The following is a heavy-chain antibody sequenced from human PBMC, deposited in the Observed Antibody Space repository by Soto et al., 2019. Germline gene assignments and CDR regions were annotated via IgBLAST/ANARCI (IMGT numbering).Heavy chain of an antibody. D-gene: IGHD1-26*01. CDR2: ISSDSNYI. Sequence: EVQLVESGGGLVKPGGSLRLSCAASGFTFSSHSMNWVRQAPGKGLEWISSISSDSNYIYYSDSVKGRFTISRDNAKNSLDLQANSLRVEDMAVYYCAREWDEAFDVWGQGTMVTVSS. CDR1: GFTFSSHS. CDR3: AREWDEAFDV. V-gene: IGHV3-21*02. J-gene: IGHJ3*01.